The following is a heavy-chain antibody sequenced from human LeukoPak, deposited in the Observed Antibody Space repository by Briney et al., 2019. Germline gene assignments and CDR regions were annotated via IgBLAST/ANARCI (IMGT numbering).Heavy chain of an antibody. D-gene: IGHD3-10*01. Sequence: PSETLSLTCTVSGGSISSYYWSWIRQPPGKGLEWIGYIYYSGSTNYNPSLRSRVTISVDTSKTQFSLRLTSVTAADTAVYYCARDIWKAYFDSGTYQTTYYGMDFWGQGTTVTVSS. CDR1: GGSISSYY. CDR2: IYYSGST. J-gene: IGHJ6*02. V-gene: IGHV4-59*01. CDR3: ARDIWKAYFDSGTYQTTYYGMDF.